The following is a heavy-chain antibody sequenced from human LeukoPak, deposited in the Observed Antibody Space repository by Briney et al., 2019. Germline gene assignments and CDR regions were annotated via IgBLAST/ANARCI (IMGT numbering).Heavy chain of an antibody. CDR1: GFTFSSYA. D-gene: IGHD5-18*01. V-gene: IGHV3-23*01. Sequence: GGSLRLSCAASGFTFSSYAMSWVRQAPGKGLEWVSAISGSGLSTYYADSVKGRFSISRDNSKNTLYLQMNSLRAEDTAVYYCAKDDRARIQLWWGGGWFDPWGQGTLVTVSS. CDR2: ISGSGLST. CDR3: AKDDRARIQLWWGGGWFDP. J-gene: IGHJ5*02.